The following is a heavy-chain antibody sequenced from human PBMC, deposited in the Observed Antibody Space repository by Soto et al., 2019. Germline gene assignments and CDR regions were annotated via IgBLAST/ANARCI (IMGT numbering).Heavy chain of an antibody. CDR3: ARDSATGTTGTYYYYGMDV. V-gene: IGHV4-59*01. CDR1: GGSISSYY. J-gene: IGHJ6*02. Sequence: SETLSLTCTVSGGSISSYYCSWIRQPPGKGLEWIGYIYYSGSTNYNPSLKSRVTISVDTSKNQFSLKLSSVTAADTAVYYCARDSATGTTGTYYYYGMDVWGQGTTVTVSS. CDR2: IYYSGST. D-gene: IGHD1-7*01.